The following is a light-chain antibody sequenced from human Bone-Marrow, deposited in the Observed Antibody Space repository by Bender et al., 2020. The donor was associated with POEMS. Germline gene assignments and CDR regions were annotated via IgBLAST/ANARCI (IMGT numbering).Light chain of an antibody. J-gene: IGLJ2*01. Sequence: QSALTQPASVAGSPGQSITISCTGISSDVGAYNYVSWYEQHPGKVPKLIIYDVYYRPSGVSSRFSGSKSGNTASLTISGLQAEDEADYYCTSRTISHTLIFGGGTKLTVL. CDR1: SSDVGAYNY. V-gene: IGLV2-14*03. CDR3: TSRTISHTLI. CDR2: DVY.